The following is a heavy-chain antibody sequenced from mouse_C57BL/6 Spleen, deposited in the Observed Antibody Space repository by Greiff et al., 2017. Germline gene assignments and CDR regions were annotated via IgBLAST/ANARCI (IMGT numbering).Heavy chain of an antibody. CDR3: ARVTTVGSFAY. CDR1: GYTFTSYW. CDR2: IYPSDSET. J-gene: IGHJ3*01. Sequence: VQLQQPGAELVRPGSSVKLSCKASGYTFTSYWMDWVKQRPGQGLEWIGNIYPSDSETHYNQKFKDKATLTVDKSSSTAYMQLSSLTSEDSAVYYCARVTTVGSFAYWGQGTLVTVSA. V-gene: IGHV1-61*01. D-gene: IGHD1-1*01.